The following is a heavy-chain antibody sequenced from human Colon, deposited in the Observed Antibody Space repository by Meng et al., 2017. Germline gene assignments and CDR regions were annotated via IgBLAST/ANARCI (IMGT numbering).Heavy chain of an antibody. CDR1: GFSLSSTGMR. Sequence: SGPTLVKPTETLTLTCTFSGFSLSSTGMRVSWIRQSPGKALEWLARIDWDDDKLYNMSLKTRLTISKDTSKNQVVLTMTDMDPVDTATYYCARIPHSSYGAHAADAFDFWGQGKMV. J-gene: IGHJ3*01. CDR2: IDWDDDK. CDR3: ARIPHSSYGAHAADAFDF. V-gene: IGHV2-70*04. D-gene: IGHD4-17*01.